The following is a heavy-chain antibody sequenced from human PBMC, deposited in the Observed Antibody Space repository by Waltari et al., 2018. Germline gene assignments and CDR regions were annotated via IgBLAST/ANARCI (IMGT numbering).Heavy chain of an antibody. CDR3: ARSSYRNPRSPTGY. Sequence: QVQLVQSGAEVKKPGASVKVSCKASGYTFTSYDNNWVRQATGQGLEWMGWMNPNSGNTGYAQKFQGRVTMTRNTSISTAYMELSSLRSEDTAVYYCARSSYRNPRSPTGYWGQGTLVTVSS. CDR2: MNPNSGNT. J-gene: IGHJ4*02. D-gene: IGHD1-1*01. V-gene: IGHV1-8*01. CDR1: GYTFTSYD.